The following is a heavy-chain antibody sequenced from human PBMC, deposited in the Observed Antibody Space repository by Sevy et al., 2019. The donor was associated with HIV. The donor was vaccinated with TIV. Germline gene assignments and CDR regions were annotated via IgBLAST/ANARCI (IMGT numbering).Heavy chain of an antibody. CDR1: GFNFNIYS. CDR2: LGCGRI. CDR3: AREGCTRPHDH. Sequence: GGSLRLSCVASGFNFNIYSMSWVRQAPGKGLEWVSTLGCGRINHADSGKGRFTMSRDDSKKTVYLEMNSLRAEDTAVYYCAREGCTRPHDHWGQGTLVTVSS. V-gene: IGHV3-23*01. J-gene: IGHJ4*02. D-gene: IGHD2-8*01.